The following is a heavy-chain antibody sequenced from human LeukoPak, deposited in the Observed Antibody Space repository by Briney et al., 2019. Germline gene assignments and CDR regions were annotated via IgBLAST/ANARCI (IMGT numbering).Heavy chain of an antibody. Sequence: GGSLRLSCAASGFTFSTYGMHWVRQAPGKGLEWVAFIRYDGSNKYYADSVKGRFTISRDNAKNSLYLQMNSLRAEDTAVYYRARDLIDQNWFDPWGQGTLVTVSS. V-gene: IGHV3-30*02. J-gene: IGHJ5*02. CDR3: ARDLIDQNWFDP. CDR2: IRYDGSNK. D-gene: IGHD2-8*01. CDR1: GFTFSTYG.